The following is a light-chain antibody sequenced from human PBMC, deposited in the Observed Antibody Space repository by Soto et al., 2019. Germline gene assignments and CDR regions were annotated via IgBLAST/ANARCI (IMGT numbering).Light chain of an antibody. CDR2: YDS. Sequence: SYELTQLPSVSVAPGKTARITCGGNNIGSKSVHWYQQKPGQAPVLVIYYDSDRPSGIPERFSGSNSGNTATLTISRVEAGDEADYYCQVWDSSSDPHYVFGTGTKVTVL. CDR1: NIGSKS. J-gene: IGLJ1*01. CDR3: QVWDSSSDPHYV. V-gene: IGLV3-21*04.